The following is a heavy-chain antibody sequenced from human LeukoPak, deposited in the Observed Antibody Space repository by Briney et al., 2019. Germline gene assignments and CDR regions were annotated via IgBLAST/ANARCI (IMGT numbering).Heavy chain of an antibody. CDR1: NGSISSSRYF. V-gene: IGHV4-39*07. D-gene: IGHD4-23*01. J-gene: IGHJ3*02. CDR2: IDYSGST. Sequence: SETLSLTCSVSNGSISSSRYFWGWIRQPPGKGLEWIGSIDYSGSTYYNPSLKSRVTISVDTSKNQFSLKLSSVTAADTAVYYCARAVGNDAFDIWGQGTMVTVSS. CDR3: ARAVGNDAFDI.